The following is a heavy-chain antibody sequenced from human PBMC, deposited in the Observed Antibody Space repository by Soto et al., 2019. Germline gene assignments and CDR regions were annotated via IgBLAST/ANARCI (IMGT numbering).Heavy chain of an antibody. CDR2: ISGSGGST. D-gene: IGHD6-6*01. CDR3: ANSEYSSSSDYYGMDV. V-gene: IGHV3-23*01. CDR1: GFTFSSYA. J-gene: IGHJ6*02. Sequence: EVQLLESGGGLVQPGGSLRLSCAASGFTFSSYAMSWVRQAPGKGLEWVSAISGSGGSTYYADSVKGRFTISRDNSKNTLYLQMNSLRAEDTAVYYCANSEYSSSSDYYGMDVWGQGTTVTVSS.